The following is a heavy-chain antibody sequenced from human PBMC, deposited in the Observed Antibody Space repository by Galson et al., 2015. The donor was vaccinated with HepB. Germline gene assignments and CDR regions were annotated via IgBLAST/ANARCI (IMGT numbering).Heavy chain of an antibody. CDR2: ISGYNGDT. D-gene: IGHD3-3*01. CDR3: VVEFLLSPRSLDY. Sequence: SVKVSCKASGYTFTSYGINWVRQAPGQGLEWMGWISGYNGDTNYAQNLQGRVTLTTDTSTSTAYMELRSLRSDDTAVYYCVVEFLLSPRSLDYWGQGTLVTVSS. J-gene: IGHJ4*02. V-gene: IGHV1-18*04. CDR1: GYTFTSYG.